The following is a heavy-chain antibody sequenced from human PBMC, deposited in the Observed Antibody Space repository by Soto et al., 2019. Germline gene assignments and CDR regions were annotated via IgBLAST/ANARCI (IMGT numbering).Heavy chain of an antibody. Sequence: GGSLRLSCAASGFGFNTNALSWVRQAPGKGLEWVSEISRSGVSTYYADSVKGRFTISRNNSKNSLYLEMTSLRADDTAVYYCAKGGRGSGMTPQFETWGQGTLVTVSS. J-gene: IGHJ5*02. CDR3: AKGGRGSGMTPQFET. D-gene: IGHD3-10*01. CDR1: GFGFNTNA. V-gene: IGHV3-23*01. CDR2: ISRSGVST.